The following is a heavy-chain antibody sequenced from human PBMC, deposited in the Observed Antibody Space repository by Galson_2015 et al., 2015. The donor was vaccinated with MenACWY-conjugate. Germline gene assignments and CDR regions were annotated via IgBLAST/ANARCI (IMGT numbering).Heavy chain of an antibody. CDR3: AREGGGYYYDY. V-gene: IGHV3-64*01. Sequence: SLRLSCAASGLTFSSYAMHWVRQAPGKGLEYVSAISSNGGSTYYANSVKGRFTISRDNSKNTLYLQMGSLRAEDMAVYYCAREGGGYYYDYWGQGTLVTVSS. J-gene: IGHJ4*02. CDR2: ISSNGGST. D-gene: IGHD3-22*01. CDR1: GLTFSSYA.